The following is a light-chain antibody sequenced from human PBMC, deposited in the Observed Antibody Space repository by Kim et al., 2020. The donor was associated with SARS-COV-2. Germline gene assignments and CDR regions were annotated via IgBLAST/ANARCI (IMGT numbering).Light chain of an antibody. Sequence: TVVTQEPALSVSPGGTVTLTCGLTSGSVSTSHNPSWYQLTPGQAPRTLIYSTNTRSSGVPDRFSGSILGNKAALTITGAQADDESDYYCVLEVRVGTWVFGGGTQLTVL. J-gene: IGLJ3*02. V-gene: IGLV8-61*01. CDR3: VLEVRVGTWV. CDR2: STN. CDR1: SGSVSTSHN.